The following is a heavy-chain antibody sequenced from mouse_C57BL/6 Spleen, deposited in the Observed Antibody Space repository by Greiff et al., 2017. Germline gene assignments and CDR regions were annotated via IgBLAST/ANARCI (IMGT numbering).Heavy chain of an antibody. V-gene: IGHV1-72*01. J-gene: IGHJ2*01. CDR1: GYTFTSYW. D-gene: IGHD1-1*01. Sequence: QVQLQQPGAELVKPGASVKLSCKASGYTFTSYWMHWVKQRPGRGLEWIGRIDPNSGGTKYNEKFKSKATLTVDKPSSTAYMQLSSLTSEDSAVYYCAREEITTVVATGFDYWGQGTTLTVSS. CDR2: IDPNSGGT. CDR3: AREEITTVVATGFDY.